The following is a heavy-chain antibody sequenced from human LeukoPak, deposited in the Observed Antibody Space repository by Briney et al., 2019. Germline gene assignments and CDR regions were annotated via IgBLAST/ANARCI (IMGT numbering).Heavy chain of an antibody. CDR1: GGSISSYY. J-gene: IGHJ4*02. D-gene: IGHD6-19*01. Sequence: SETLSLTCTVSGGSISSYYWSWIRQPAGKGLEWIGRIYTSGSTNYNPSLKSRVTMSVDTSKNQFSLKLSSVTAADTAVYYCARVPGPGIAVAGSLDYWGQGTLVTVSS. CDR3: ARVPGPGIAVAGSLDY. V-gene: IGHV4-4*07. CDR2: IYTSGST.